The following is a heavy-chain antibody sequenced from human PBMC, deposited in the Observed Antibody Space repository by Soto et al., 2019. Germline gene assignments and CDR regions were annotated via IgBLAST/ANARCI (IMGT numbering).Heavy chain of an antibody. CDR3: VRCYCSVGSCYACWHFDL. CDR1: GYTFSDYA. Sequence: QVRLVQSGGEVKKPGASVKVSCQASGYTFSDYAISWVRQAPGQGLEWMGWISASTRNTDHAQNFQGRVIMTLDTSTNSAYMELRSLRSDDTAVYYCVRCYCSVGSCYACWHFDLWGRGTLVTVSS. J-gene: IGHJ2*01. D-gene: IGHD2-15*01. CDR2: ISASTRNT. V-gene: IGHV1-18*01.